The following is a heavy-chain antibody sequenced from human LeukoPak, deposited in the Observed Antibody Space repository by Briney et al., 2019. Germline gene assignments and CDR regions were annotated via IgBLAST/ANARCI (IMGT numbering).Heavy chain of an antibody. CDR1: GYTFTGYC. D-gene: IGHD3-22*01. Sequence: ASVKVSCKASGYTFTGYCMHWVRQAPGQGLEWMGIINPSDGSTTYAQKFQGRVTMTRDTSTSTVYMELSSLRSEDTAAYYCATDGRSYDSSAYYYFDYWGQGTLVTVSS. CDR2: INPSDGST. CDR3: ATDGRSYDSSAYYYFDY. V-gene: IGHV1-46*01. J-gene: IGHJ4*02.